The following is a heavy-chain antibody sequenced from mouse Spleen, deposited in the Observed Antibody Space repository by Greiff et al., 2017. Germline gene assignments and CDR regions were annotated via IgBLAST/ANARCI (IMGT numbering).Heavy chain of an antibody. CDR1: GYTFTSYW. CDR2: IDPSDSET. CDR3: ARADYEAY. D-gene: IGHD2-4*01. J-gene: IGHJ2*01. V-gene: IGHV1-69*02. Sequence: QVQLQQSGAELVKPGAPVKLSCKASGYTFTSYWMNWVKQRPGRGLEWIGRIDPSDSETHYNQKFKDKATLTADKSSSTAYMQLSSLTYEDSAVYYCARADYEAYWGQGTTLTVSS.